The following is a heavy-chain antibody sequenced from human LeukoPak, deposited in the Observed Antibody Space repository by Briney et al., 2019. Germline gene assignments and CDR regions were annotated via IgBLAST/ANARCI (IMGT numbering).Heavy chain of an antibody. V-gene: IGHV1-2*02. CDR1: GYTFTGYY. CDR3: ATLGITMVRGAIGAFDI. J-gene: IGHJ3*02. Sequence: GASVKVFCKASGYTFTGYYMHWVRQAPGQGLEWMGWINPNSGGTNHAQKFQGRVTMTRDTSISTAYMELSRLRSDDTAVYYCATLGITMVRGAIGAFDIWGQGTMVTVSS. D-gene: IGHD3-10*01. CDR2: INPNSGGT.